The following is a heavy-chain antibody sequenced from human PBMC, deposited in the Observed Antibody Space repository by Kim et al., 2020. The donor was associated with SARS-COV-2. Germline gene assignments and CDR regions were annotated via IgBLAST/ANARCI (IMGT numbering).Heavy chain of an antibody. CDR3: SKDRRIAAAGTSAFDI. J-gene: IGHJ3*02. CDR2: ISYDGSNK. CDR1: GFTFSSYG. Sequence: GGSLRLSCAASGFTFSSYGMHWVRQAPGKGLEWVAVISYDGSNKYYADSVKGRFTISRDNSKNTLYLQMNSLRAEDTAVYYCSKDRRIAAAGTSAFDIWG. V-gene: IGHV3-30*18. D-gene: IGHD6-13*01.